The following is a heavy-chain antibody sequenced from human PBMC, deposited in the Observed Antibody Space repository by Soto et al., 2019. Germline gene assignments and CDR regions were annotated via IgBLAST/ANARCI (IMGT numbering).Heavy chain of an antibody. CDR3: ARGPVVPAAPDYFDY. J-gene: IGHJ4*02. CDR1: GGSISSYY. D-gene: IGHD2-2*01. Sequence: LTCTVSGGSISSYYWNWIRQPPGKGLEWIGYIYYSGSTNYNPSLKSRVTISVDTSKNQFSLKLSSVAAADTAVYYCARGPVVPAAPDYFDYWGLGTLVTVSS. CDR2: IYYSGST. V-gene: IGHV4-59*01.